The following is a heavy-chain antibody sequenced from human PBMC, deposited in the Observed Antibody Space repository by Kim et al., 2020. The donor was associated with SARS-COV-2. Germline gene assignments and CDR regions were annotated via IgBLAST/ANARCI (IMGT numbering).Heavy chain of an antibody. V-gene: IGHV3-64*01. D-gene: IGHD3-10*01. Sequence: GGSLRLSCAASGFTFSSYAMHWVRQAPGKGLEWVSAISSNGGSTSYSNSALGRFTISRANSEKKLFPQMRSLRAEAKAADFYYRTYF. J-gene: IGHJ1*01. CDR3: YRTYF. CDR2: ISSNGGST. CDR1: GFTFSSYA.